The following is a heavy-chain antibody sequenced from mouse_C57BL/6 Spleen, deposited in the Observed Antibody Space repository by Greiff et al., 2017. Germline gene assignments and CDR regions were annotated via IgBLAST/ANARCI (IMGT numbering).Heavy chain of an antibody. CDR1: GYTFTSYW. D-gene: IGHD2-5*01. Sequence: QVQLQQPGAELVKPGASVKLSCKASGYTFTSYWMQWVKQRPGQGLEWIGEIDPSDSYTNYNQKFKGKATLTVDTSSSTAYMQLSSLTSEDSAVYDCARCHYSNSHFGYWGQGTTLTVSS. CDR2: IDPSDSYT. V-gene: IGHV1-50*01. J-gene: IGHJ2*01. CDR3: ARCHYSNSHFGY.